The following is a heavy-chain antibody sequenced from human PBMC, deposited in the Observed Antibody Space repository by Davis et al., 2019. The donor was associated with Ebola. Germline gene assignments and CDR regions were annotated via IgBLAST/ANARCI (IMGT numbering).Heavy chain of an antibody. V-gene: IGHV4-39*02. CDR2: RYHNGDT. CDR1: GGSLTSSNSY. Sequence: MPSETLSLTCTVSGGSLTSSNSYWGWIRHPPGKGLEWIGSRYHNGDTFQNPSLKSRVTISGDTSNNHFSLKLASVTAADTAVYYCATPTYCGGDCYITSAFDLWGQGTVVTVSS. D-gene: IGHD2-21*02. CDR3: ATPTYCGGDCYITSAFDL. J-gene: IGHJ3*01.